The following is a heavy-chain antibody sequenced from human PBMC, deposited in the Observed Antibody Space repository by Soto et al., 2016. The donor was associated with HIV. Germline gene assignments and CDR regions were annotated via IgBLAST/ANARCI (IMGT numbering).Heavy chain of an antibody. Sequence: VQLVESGGGVVQPGRSLRLSCAASGFTFSSYGMHWVRQAPGKGLEWVAVISYDGSNKYYADSVKGRFTISRDNSKNTLYLQMNSLRAEDTAVYYCARAVEWXLLSAFDYWDQGTLVTVSS. V-gene: IGHV3-30*03. J-gene: IGHJ4*02. CDR1: GFTFSSYG. CDR2: ISYDGSNK. CDR3: ARAVEWXLLSAFDY. D-gene: IGHD1-26*01.